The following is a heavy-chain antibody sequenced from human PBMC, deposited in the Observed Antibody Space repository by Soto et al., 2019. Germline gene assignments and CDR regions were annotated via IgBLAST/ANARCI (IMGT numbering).Heavy chain of an antibody. D-gene: IGHD3-10*01. Sequence: QVQLVESGGGVVQPGRSLTLSCVASRFIFSNYGMHWVRQAPGKGLEWVAVIWYDGSKTYYADSVTGRFTIFRDNSKNTMLLHMNSLRAEDTAVYYCVRDNRGGTLDFWGQGILVTVSS. V-gene: IGHV3-33*01. CDR2: IWYDGSKT. CDR1: RFIFSNYG. J-gene: IGHJ4*02. CDR3: VRDNRGGTLDF.